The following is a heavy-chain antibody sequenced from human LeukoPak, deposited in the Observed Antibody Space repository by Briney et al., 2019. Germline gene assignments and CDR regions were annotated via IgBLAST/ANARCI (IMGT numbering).Heavy chain of an antibody. J-gene: IGHJ3*02. Sequence: GRSLRLSCAASGFTFSSYDMHWVRQATGKGLEWVSAIGTAGDTYYPGSVKGRFTISRENAKNSLYLQMNSLRAGDTAVYYCAREFAYYYGSGSSNPSGAFDIWGQGTMVTVSS. CDR2: IGTAGDT. CDR1: GFTFSSYD. V-gene: IGHV3-13*01. D-gene: IGHD3-10*01. CDR3: AREFAYYYGSGSSNPSGAFDI.